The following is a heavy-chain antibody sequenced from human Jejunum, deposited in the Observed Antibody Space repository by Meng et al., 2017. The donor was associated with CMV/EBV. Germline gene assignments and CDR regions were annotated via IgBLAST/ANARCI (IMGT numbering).Heavy chain of an antibody. Sequence: CSASGYTFTSYYINWVRQAPGQGLEWMGCISAYNGDTKYVQKLQGRVTMTTDTSTTTAYMELRSLTSDDTAIYYCTRGGTSWFSIDYWGQGTLVTVSS. CDR1: GYTFTSYY. CDR3: TRGGTSWFSIDY. J-gene: IGHJ4*02. D-gene: IGHD6-13*01. V-gene: IGHV1-18*01. CDR2: ISAYNGDT.